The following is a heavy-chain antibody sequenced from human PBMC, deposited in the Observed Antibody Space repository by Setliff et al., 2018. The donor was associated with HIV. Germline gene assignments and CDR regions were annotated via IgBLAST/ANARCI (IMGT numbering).Heavy chain of an antibody. CDR3: ARVLRGGCFGGGADV. V-gene: IGHV7-4-1*02. CDR2: INTNTGNP. D-gene: IGHD2-15*01. J-gene: IGHJ6*04. CDR1: GYTFTTYA. Sequence: GASVKVSCKASGYTFTTYAMNWVRQAPGQGLEWMGWINTNTGNPTSAQGFTGRFVFSVDTSVSTAYLQISSLKAEDTAVYYCARVLRGGCFGGGADVWGKGTTVTVSS.